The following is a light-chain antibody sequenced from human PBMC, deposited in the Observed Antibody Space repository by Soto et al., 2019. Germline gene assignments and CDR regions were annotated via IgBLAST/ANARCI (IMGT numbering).Light chain of an antibody. J-gene: IGKJ1*01. Sequence: DIPMTQHPSSLSASIGESFTITGLSSQNIGTDLTWYQHKPGKAPKHLIYAASSLHTGVPSRFSAWGSETDFTLTISGVQPEDFAVYYCQQRQSSPRTFGQGTKVEIK. V-gene: IGKV1-39*01. CDR3: QQRQSSPRT. CDR1: QNIGTD. CDR2: AAS.